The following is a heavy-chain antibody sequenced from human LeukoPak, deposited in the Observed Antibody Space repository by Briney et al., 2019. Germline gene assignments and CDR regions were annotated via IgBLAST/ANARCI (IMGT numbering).Heavy chain of an antibody. Sequence: SQTLSLTCTVSGVSISSGGYYWSWNRQHPGKGLEWIGYIYYSGSTYYNPSLKSRVTISVDTSKNQFSLKLSSVTAADTAVYYCARGGDGYYFDYWGQGTLVTVSS. CDR3: ARGGDGYYFDY. CDR2: IYYSGST. V-gene: IGHV4-31*03. CDR1: GVSISSGGYY. D-gene: IGHD5-24*01. J-gene: IGHJ4*02.